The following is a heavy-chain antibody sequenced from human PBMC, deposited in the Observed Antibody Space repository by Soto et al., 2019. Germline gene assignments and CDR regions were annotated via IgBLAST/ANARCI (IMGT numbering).Heavy chain of an antibody. CDR1: GFTFSSYA. CDR2: ISGSGGST. CDR3: AKMPDILTGYYRGNWFAP. V-gene: IGHV3-23*01. D-gene: IGHD3-9*01. Sequence: GVSLRLSFAASGFTFSSYAMSWFRQAPGKGLEWVSAISGSGGSTYYADSVKGRFTISRDNSKNTLYLQMNSLRAEDTAVYYCAKMPDILTGYYRGNWFAPWGQGTLVTAS. J-gene: IGHJ5*02.